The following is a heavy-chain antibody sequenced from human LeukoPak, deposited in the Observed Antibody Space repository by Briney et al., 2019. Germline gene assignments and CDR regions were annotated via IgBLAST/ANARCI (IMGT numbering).Heavy chain of an antibody. J-gene: IGHJ6*02. V-gene: IGHV1-18*01. D-gene: IGHD3-10*01. Sequence: GASVKVSCKASGYTFTSYGISWVRQAPGQGLEWMGWISAYNGHTDYAQKLQGRVTMTADTSTSTAYMELRSLRSDDTAVYYCAREVTMVRGVITKFYCYGMEVWGQGTTVTVSS. CDR1: GYTFTSYG. CDR3: AREVTMVRGVITKFYCYGMEV. CDR2: ISAYNGHT.